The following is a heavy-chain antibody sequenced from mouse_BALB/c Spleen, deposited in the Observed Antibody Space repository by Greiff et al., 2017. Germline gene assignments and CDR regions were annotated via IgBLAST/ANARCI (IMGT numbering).Heavy chain of an antibody. CDR3: ASSYTGGDY. Sequence: QVQLQQPGAELVKPGASVKLSCKASGYTFTSYWMHWVKQRPGQGLEWIGEINPSNGRTNYNEKFKSKATLTVDKSSSTAYLQLSSLTSEDSAVYYCASSYTGGDYWGQGTTLTVSS. CDR2: INPSNGRT. CDR1: GYTFTSYW. J-gene: IGHJ2*01. D-gene: IGHD4-1*01. V-gene: IGHV1S81*02.